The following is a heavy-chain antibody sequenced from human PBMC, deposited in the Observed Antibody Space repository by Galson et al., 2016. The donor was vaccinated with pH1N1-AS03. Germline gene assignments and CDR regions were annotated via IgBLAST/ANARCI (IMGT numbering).Heavy chain of an antibody. Sequence: SVKVSCKASGYTFTRNYMHWVRQAPGQGLEWMGIIDPSGGSTSYAQKFQGRVTMTRDTSTSTVCMELSSLRSEGTAVYYCARSATVTSFFYYYAGMGVWGRGTTVTVSS. CDR1: GYTFTRNY. V-gene: IGHV1-46*03. CDR2: IDPSGGST. D-gene: IGHD2/OR15-2a*01. J-gene: IGHJ6*01. CDR3: ARSATVTSFFYYYAGMGV.